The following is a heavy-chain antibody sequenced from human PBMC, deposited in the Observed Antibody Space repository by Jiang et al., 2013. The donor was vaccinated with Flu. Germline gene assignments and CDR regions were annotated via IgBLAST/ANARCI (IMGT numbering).Heavy chain of an antibody. CDR3: ARVSGSKYYFDY. Sequence: VQLVESGGGVVQPGRSLRLSCAASGFTFSTYAMHWVRQAPGKGLEWVVIISYDGDNKHYADSVKGRFTISRDNSKNTLYLQMNSLRAEDTAVYYCARVSGSKYYFDYWGQGTLVTV. D-gene: IGHD3-10*01. J-gene: IGHJ4*02. V-gene: IGHV3-30-3*01. CDR1: GFTFSTYA. CDR2: ISYDGDNK.